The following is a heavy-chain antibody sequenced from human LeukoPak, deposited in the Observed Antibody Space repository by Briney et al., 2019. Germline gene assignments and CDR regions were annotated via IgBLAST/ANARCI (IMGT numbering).Heavy chain of an antibody. CDR2: IYSGGSA. Sequence: GGSLRLSCAVSGFTVSSNYMSWVRQAPGKGLEWVSVIYSGGSAYYADYMKGRFTVSRDNSKNTLYLQMNSLRAEDTAVYYCARTDVSGSYDAFDIWGQGTMVTVSS. D-gene: IGHD6-25*01. CDR1: GFTVSSNY. V-gene: IGHV3-66*02. CDR3: ARTDVSGSYDAFDI. J-gene: IGHJ3*02.